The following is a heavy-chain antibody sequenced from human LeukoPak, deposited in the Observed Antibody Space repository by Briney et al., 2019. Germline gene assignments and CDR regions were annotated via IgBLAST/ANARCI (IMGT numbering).Heavy chain of an antibody. Sequence: SETLSLTCTVSGYSISSGYYWGWIRQPPGKGLEWIGSIYYSGSTYYNPSLKSRVTISVDTSKNQFSLKLSSVTAADTAVYYCARHGIAIFGSQPNAFDIWGQGTMVTVSS. J-gene: IGHJ3*02. CDR3: ARHGIAIFGSQPNAFDI. D-gene: IGHD3-3*01. V-gene: IGHV4-38-2*02. CDR2: IYYSGST. CDR1: GYSISSGYY.